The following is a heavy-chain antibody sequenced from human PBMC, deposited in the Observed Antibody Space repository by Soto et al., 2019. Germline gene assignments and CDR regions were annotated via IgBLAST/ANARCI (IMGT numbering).Heavy chain of an antibody. CDR3: ARLNGYCVGTSCHGYYGMDV. J-gene: IGHJ6*02. Sequence: TGSAGSARPGANLGGCLLLYHNEGLEWIATIYSTDKTYYNPSLLSRVTISVDTSMNELSLRLSSVTAADTAVYYCARLNGYCVGTSCHGYYGMDVWGQGTTVT. D-gene: IGHD2-2*03. CDR2: IYSTDKT. CDR1: AGSARPGANL. V-gene: IGHV4-39*01.